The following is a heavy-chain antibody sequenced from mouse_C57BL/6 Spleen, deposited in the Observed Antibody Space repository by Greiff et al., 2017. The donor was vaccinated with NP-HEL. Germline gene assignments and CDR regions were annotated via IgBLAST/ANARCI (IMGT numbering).Heavy chain of an antibody. V-gene: IGHV5-6*01. D-gene: IGHD2-10*02. CDR2: ISSGGSYT. Sequence: EVHLVESGGDLVKPGGSLKLSCAASGFTFSSYGMSWVRQTPDKRLEWVATISSGGSYTYYPDSVKGRFTISRDNAKNTLYLQMSSLKSEDTAMYYCASLEDYWGQGTTLTVSS. CDR1: GFTFSSYG. J-gene: IGHJ2*01. CDR3: ASLEDY.